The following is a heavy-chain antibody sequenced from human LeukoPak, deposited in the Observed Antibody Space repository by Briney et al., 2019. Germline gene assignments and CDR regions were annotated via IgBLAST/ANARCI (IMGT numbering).Heavy chain of an antibody. J-gene: IGHJ3*02. CDR3: AREDDTGRYMGDDAFDI. CDR2: IIPMSDTA. Sequence: ASVKVSCKASGGTFSSYAISWVRQAPGQGLEWMGGIIPMSDTANYPQKFRGRLTITADIPTSTVYMELCSLRSEDTAVYYCAREDDTGRYMGDDAFDIWGQGTMVTASS. CDR1: GGTFSSYA. V-gene: IGHV1-69*06. D-gene: IGHD1-26*01.